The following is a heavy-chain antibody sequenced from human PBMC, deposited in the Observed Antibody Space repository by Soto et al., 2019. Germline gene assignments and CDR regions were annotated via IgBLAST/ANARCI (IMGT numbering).Heavy chain of an antibody. CDR2: ISWNSGYI. Sequence: EVQLVESGGGLVQPGRSLRLSCAASGFTFDDYAMHWVRQAPGKGLEWVSGISWNSGYIAYADSVKGRFTISRDNAKNSLYLLMNSLGAEDTALYYCAKDTCSTTSCYAGYWGQGTLVTVSS. J-gene: IGHJ4*02. V-gene: IGHV3-9*01. CDR3: AKDTCSTTSCYAGY. CDR1: GFTFDDYA. D-gene: IGHD2-2*01.